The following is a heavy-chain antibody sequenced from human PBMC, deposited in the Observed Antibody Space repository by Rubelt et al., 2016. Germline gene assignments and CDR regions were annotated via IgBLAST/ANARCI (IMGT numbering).Heavy chain of an antibody. CDR3: ARDIVVVVAATGGSAFDI. J-gene: IGHJ3*02. CDR2: MNPNSGNT. CDR1: GYTFTSYD. D-gene: IGHD2-15*01. Sequence: QVQLVQSGAEVKKPGASVKVSCKASGYTFTSYDINWVRQATGQGLEWMGWMNPNSGNTGYAQKFQGRVTITADKSTSTAYMELSSLRSEDTAVYYCARDIVVVVAATGGSAFDIWGQGTMVTVSS. V-gene: IGHV1-8*01.